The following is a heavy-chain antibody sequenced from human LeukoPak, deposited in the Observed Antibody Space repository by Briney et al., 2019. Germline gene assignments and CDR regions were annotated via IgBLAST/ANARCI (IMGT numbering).Heavy chain of an antibody. CDR3: ARAFQYGSGTYPYSL. J-gene: IGHJ4*02. D-gene: IGHD3-10*01. CDR1: GFTVSKND. V-gene: IGHV3-66*01. CDR2: LYSGGST. Sequence: PGGSLRLSCAASGFTVSKNDMTWVRQAPGKGLQWVSGLYSGGSTTYADSVKGRLSISRDNLKNTLYLQMNSLRAEDTAVYYCARAFQYGSGTYPYSLWGQGTLVTVSS.